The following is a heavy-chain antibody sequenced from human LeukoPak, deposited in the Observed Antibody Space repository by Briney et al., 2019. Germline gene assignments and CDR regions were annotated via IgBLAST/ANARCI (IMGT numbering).Heavy chain of an antibody. J-gene: IGHJ4*02. CDR3: ARDRSPGNFDY. CDR1: GFTFSLYT. D-gene: IGHD3-10*01. Sequence: GGCLRLSCVVSGFTFSLYTINWVPHAPGKGLVCVLYISSSSTYINYADSVRGGFTISRDNAKNSLYLQMNTLRAEDSPVYSCARDRSPGNFDYWGQGTLVTVSP. CDR2: ISSSSTYI. V-gene: IGHV3-21*01.